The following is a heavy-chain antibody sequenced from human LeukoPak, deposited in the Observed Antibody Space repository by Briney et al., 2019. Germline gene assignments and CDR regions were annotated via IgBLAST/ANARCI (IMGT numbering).Heavy chain of an antibody. V-gene: IGHV4-39*01. CDR2: IYSTGST. CDR3: ARVIRPTGYYSNPKSGAFDF. D-gene: IGHD3-9*01. J-gene: IGHJ4*02. Sequence: SETLSLTCAVSGVSITSSHHYWGWIRQPPGEGLEWIGTIYSTGSTYYNPSLRTRLTISVDTSKNQFSLKLSSVTATDTAIYFCARVIRPTGYYSNPKSGAFDFWGQGTLVTVSS. CDR1: GVSITSSHHY.